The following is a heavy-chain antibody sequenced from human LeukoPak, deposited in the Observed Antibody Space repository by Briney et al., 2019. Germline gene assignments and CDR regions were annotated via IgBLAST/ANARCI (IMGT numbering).Heavy chain of an antibody. CDR2: INWNGGST. CDR3: ARDPDSSYYRLSDY. D-gene: IGHD3-22*01. Sequence: GGSLRLSCAASGFTFDDYGMSWVRQVPGKGLEWVSGINWNGGSTGYADSVKGRFTISRDNVKNSLHLQMNSLRAEDTALYYCARDPDSSYYRLSDYWGQGTLVTVSS. V-gene: IGHV3-20*04. CDR1: GFTFDDYG. J-gene: IGHJ4*02.